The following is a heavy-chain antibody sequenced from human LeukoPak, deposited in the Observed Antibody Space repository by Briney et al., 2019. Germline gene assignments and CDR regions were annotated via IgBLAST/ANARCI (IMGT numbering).Heavy chain of an antibody. CDR3: ATNYDILTGYPLRSLYYFDY. D-gene: IGHD3-9*01. V-gene: IGHV1-69*02. CDR2: IIPILGLP. J-gene: IGHJ4*02. CDR1: GGTFSSYT. Sequence: ASVKVSCKASGGTFSSYTINWVRQAPGQGLEWMGRIIPILGLPNYAQKFQGRVTITADKSTSAAYMELSSLRSEDTAVYYCATNYDILTGYPLRSLYYFDYWGQGTLVTVSS.